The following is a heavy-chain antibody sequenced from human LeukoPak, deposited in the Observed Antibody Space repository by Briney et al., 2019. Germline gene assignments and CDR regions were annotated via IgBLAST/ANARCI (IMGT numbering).Heavy chain of an antibody. J-gene: IGHJ6*02. CDR1: GYTFTSYA. CDR2: INTNTGNP. Sequence: GASVKVSCKASGYTFTSYAMNWVRQAPGQGLEWMGWINTNTGNPTYAQGFTGRFVFSLDTSVSTAYLQISSLKAEDTAVYYCARRTAMVGPYYGMDVWGQGTTVTVSS. D-gene: IGHD5-18*01. V-gene: IGHV7-4-1*02. CDR3: ARRTAMVGPYYGMDV.